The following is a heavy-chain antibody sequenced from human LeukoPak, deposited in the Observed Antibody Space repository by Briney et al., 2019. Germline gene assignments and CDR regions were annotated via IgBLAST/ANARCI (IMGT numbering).Heavy chain of an antibody. CDR1: GFTFSSYS. CDR3: ARDETDIVVVPAAMRGRYYYGMDV. V-gene: IGHV3-21*04. Sequence: GGSLRLSCAASGFTFSSYSMNWVRQAPGKGLEWVSSISSSCSYIYYADSVKGRFTISRDNAKNSLYLQMNSLRAEDTAVYYYARDETDIVVVPAAMRGRYYYGMDVWGKGTTVTVSS. CDR2: ISSSCSYI. D-gene: IGHD2-2*01. J-gene: IGHJ6*04.